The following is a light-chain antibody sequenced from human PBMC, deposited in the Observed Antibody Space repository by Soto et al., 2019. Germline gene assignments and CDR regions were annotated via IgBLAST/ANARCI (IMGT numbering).Light chain of an antibody. CDR3: QQYGGSPRT. Sequence: EIVMTQSPATVSVSPGERATLSCRASQSVSSKLAWYQQKPGQAPRLLIYYAYRRTTGIPDRFSGSGSGTDFTLTIRGLEPEDFAVYYCQQYGGSPRTFGQGTKVDIK. CDR1: QSVSSK. V-gene: IGKV3-20*01. J-gene: IGKJ1*01. CDR2: YAY.